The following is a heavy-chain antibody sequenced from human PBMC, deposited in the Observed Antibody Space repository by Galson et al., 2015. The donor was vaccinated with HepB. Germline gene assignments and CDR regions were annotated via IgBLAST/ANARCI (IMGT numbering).Heavy chain of an antibody. CDR3: ARSPTPITMIVNH. Sequence: SVKVSCKASGYTFTSYAMHWVRQAPGQRLEWMGWINAGNGNTKYSQKFQGRVTITRDTSASTAYMELSSLRSEDTAVYYCARSPTPITMIVNHWGQGTLVTVSS. D-gene: IGHD3-22*01. CDR2: INAGNGNT. CDR1: GYTFTSYA. V-gene: IGHV1-3*01. J-gene: IGHJ5*02.